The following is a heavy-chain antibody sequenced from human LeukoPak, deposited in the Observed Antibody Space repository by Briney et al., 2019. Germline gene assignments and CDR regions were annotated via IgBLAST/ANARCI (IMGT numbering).Heavy chain of an antibody. CDR3: AKRYCSGGSCYFDY. J-gene: IGHJ4*02. CDR2: ISWNSGSI. Sequence: PGGSLRLSCAASGFTFSSYWMHWVRQAPGKGLEWVSGISWNSGSIGYADSVKGRFTISRDNAKNSLYLQMNSLRAEDTALYYCAKRYCSGGSCYFDYWGQGTLVTVSS. D-gene: IGHD2-15*01. V-gene: IGHV3-9*01. CDR1: GFTFSSYW.